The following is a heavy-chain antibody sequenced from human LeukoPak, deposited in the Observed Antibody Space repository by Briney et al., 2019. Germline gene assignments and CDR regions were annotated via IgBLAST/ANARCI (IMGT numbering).Heavy chain of an antibody. D-gene: IGHD1-1*01. CDR3: ARPRRAERDEDF. V-gene: IGHV5-51*01. Sequence: GESLKISCKASGYSFTNYRIGWVRQMPGKGLEWVAMINPDDTNIAYSPSFQGQVTISADRSISTAYLQWSSLKASDTAMYYCARPRRAERDEDFWGQGTLVTVSS. J-gene: IGHJ4*02. CDR1: GYSFTNYR. CDR2: INPDDTNI.